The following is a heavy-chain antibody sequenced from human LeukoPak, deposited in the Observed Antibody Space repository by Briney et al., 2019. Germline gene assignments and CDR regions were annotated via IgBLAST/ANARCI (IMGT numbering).Heavy chain of an antibody. CDR1: GFTFDDYA. CDR3: AKRGLRGSGWYFDL. CDR2: ISWNSGSI. Sequence: GGSLRLSCAASGFTFDDYAMHWVRQVPGKGLEWASGISWNSGSIGYADSVKGRFTISRDNAKNSLYMEMKSLRAEDAALYYCAKRGLRGSGWYFDLWGQGTLVAVSS. D-gene: IGHD6-19*01. J-gene: IGHJ4*02. V-gene: IGHV3-9*01.